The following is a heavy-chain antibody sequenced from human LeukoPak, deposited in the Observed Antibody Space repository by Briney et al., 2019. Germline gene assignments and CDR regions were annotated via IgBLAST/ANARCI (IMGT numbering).Heavy chain of an antibody. CDR1: GFTFSSYS. CDR3: VRDVGYAFDI. J-gene: IGHJ3*02. D-gene: IGHD1-26*01. CDR2: ISGSTTK. V-gene: IGHV3-48*02. Sequence: GGSLRLSCAASGFTFSSYSMNWVRQAPGKGLECISYISGSTTKFYVDSVKSRFTISRDNAKNSRYLQMNSLRDEDTAVYYCVRDVGYAFDIWGQGTMVTVSS.